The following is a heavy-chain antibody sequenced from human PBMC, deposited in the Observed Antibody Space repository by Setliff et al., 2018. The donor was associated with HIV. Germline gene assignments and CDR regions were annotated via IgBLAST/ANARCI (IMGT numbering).Heavy chain of an antibody. CDR3: ARKEKGGLPPDYYYYYGMDV. V-gene: IGHV4-59*02. D-gene: IGHD5-12*01. J-gene: IGHJ6*02. CDR2: IYNSVTT. CDR1: GASVNYNT. Sequence: SETLSLTCSVSGASVNYNTWSWIRQAPGKGLQWIGFIYNSVTTNYNPSLKSRATISLDTSKNQFSLKLTSVTAADTAVYDCARKEKGGLPPDYYYYYGMDVWGQGTTVTVSS.